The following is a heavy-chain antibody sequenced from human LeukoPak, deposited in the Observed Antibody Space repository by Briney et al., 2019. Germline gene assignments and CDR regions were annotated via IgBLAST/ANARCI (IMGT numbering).Heavy chain of an antibody. CDR2: ISGSGGST. J-gene: IGHJ4*02. Sequence: GGSLRLSCAASGFTFSSYAMSWVHQAPGKGLEWVSAISGSGGSTYYADSVKGRFTISRDNSKNTLYLQMNSLRAEDTAVYYCAKDLRAMVRGVIMTGYDYWGQGTLVTVSS. CDR1: GFTFSSYA. V-gene: IGHV3-23*01. CDR3: AKDLRAMVRGVIMTGYDY. D-gene: IGHD3-10*01.